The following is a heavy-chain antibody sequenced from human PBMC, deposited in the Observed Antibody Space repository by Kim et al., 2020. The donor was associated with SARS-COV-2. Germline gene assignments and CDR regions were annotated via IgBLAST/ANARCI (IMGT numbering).Heavy chain of an antibody. D-gene: IGHD2-15*01. CDR2: IIPILGIA. CDR3: AREYCSGGSCYPDAFDI. CDR1: GGTFSSYA. J-gene: IGHJ3*02. V-gene: IGHV1-69*04. Sequence: SVKVSRKASGGTFSSYAISWVRQAPGQGLEWMGRIIPILGIANYAQKFQGRVTITADKSTSTAYMELSSLRSEDTAVYYCAREYCSGGSCYPDAFDIWG.